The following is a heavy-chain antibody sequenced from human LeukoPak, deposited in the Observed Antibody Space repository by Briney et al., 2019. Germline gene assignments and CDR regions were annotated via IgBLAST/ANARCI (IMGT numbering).Heavy chain of an antibody. Sequence: GGSLRLSCAASGFTVSSNYMSWVRQAPGKGLEWVSVIYSGGSTYYADSVKGRFTISRDNSKNTLYLQMNSLRAEDTAVYYCARADQYGGNSYYFDYWGQGTLVTVSS. D-gene: IGHD4-23*01. CDR3: ARADQYGGNSYYFDY. J-gene: IGHJ4*02. CDR2: IYSGGST. CDR1: GFTVSSNY. V-gene: IGHV3-53*01.